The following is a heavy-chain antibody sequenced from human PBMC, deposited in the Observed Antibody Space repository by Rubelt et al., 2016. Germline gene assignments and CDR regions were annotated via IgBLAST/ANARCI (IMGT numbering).Heavy chain of an antibody. Sequence: QLQLQESGPGLVKPSETLSLTCTVSGGSISRSGYYWGWIRQPPGKGLQWLGNIHSAGWHYYNPSHKMQVPNTVDTSKNQFSRKLRSVTAADTAVDYCARRGYNSGHSYLDFWGQGTLVTVSS. CDR2: IHSAGWH. CDR1: GGSISRSGYY. J-gene: IGHJ4*02. D-gene: IGHD6-19*01. CDR3: ARRGYNSGHSYLDF. V-gene: IGHV4-39*01.